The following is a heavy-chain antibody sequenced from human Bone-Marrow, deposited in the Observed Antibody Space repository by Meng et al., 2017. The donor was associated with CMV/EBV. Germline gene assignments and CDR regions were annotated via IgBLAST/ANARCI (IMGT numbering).Heavy chain of an antibody. CDR2: IIPILGIA. J-gene: IGHJ6*02. V-gene: IGHV1-69*04. CDR3: ARGSSCSSTSCYPNYYYYYGMDV. CDR1: GYTFTSYG. D-gene: IGHD2-2*01. Sequence: SVKVSCKASGYTFTSYGISWVRQAPGQGLEWMGRIIPILGIANYAQKFQGRVTITADKSTSTAYMELSSLRSEDTAVYYCARGSSCSSTSCYPNYYYYYGMDVWGQGTTVTVSS.